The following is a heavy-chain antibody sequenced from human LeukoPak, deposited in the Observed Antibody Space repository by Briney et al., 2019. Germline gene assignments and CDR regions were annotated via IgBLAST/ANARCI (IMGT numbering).Heavy chain of an antibody. Sequence: GGSLRLSCAASGFTFSDHYMDWVRQAPGKGLEWVGRTRNKANSYTTEYAASVKGRFTISRDDSKNSLYLQMNSLKTEDTAVYYCARAASRDAFDIWGQGTMVTVSS. J-gene: IGHJ3*02. V-gene: IGHV3-72*01. CDR3: ARAASRDAFDI. CDR2: TRNKANSYTT. CDR1: GFTFSDHY.